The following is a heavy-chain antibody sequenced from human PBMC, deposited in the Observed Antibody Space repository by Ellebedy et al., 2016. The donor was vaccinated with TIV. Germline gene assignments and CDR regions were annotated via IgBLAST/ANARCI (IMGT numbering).Heavy chain of an antibody. J-gene: IGHJ4*02. CDR2: IFGGGTT. Sequence: GESLKISCAASGFNFRGYWMGWVRQAPGKGLEWVSLIFGGGTTYYADSVKGRFTMSSDTSTNMVFLQINSLRAEDTAVYYCARDGGFGELLEGYFDSWGQGTLVTVSS. V-gene: IGHV3-66*01. CDR1: GFNFRGYW. D-gene: IGHD3-10*01. CDR3: ARDGGFGELLEGYFDS.